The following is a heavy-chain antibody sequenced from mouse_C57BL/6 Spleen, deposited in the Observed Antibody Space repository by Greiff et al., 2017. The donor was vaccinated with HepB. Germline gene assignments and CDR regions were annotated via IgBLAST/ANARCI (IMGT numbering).Heavy chain of an antibody. Sequence: VQLQQPGAELVKPGASVKLSCKASGYTFTSYWMQWVKQRPGQGLEWIGEIDPSDSYTNYNQKFKGKATLTVDTSSSTAYMQLSSLTSEDSAVYYCASYYYYGSSPWFAYWGQGTLVTVSA. CDR2: IDPSDSYT. CDR1: GYTFTSYW. CDR3: ASYYYYGSSPWFAY. J-gene: IGHJ3*01. D-gene: IGHD1-1*01. V-gene: IGHV1-50*01.